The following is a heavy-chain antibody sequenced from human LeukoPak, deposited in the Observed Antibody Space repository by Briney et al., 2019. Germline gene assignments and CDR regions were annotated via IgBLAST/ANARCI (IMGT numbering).Heavy chain of an antibody. V-gene: IGHV3-7*02. Sequence: GGSLRLSCAASGFTFSSYWMSWVRQAPGKWLDWVANINQDGSEQHYVDSAKGRFTISRDNGKKSLFLQMNSLRVEDTAVYFCVRGRGNSSSWYWDYWGQGTPVTVSS. CDR2: INQDGSEQ. D-gene: IGHD6-13*01. J-gene: IGHJ4*02. CDR1: GFTFSSYW. CDR3: VRGRGNSSSWYWDY.